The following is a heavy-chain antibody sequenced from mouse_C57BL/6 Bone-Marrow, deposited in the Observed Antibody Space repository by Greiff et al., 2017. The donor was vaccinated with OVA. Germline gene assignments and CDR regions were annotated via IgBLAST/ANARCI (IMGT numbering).Heavy chain of an antibody. V-gene: IGHV1-69*01. J-gene: IGHJ1*03. CDR2: IDPSDSYT. CDR3: ARSQVITTPSRGYFDV. CDR1: GYTFTSYW. D-gene: IGHD1-1*01. Sequence: VQLQQPGAELVMPGASVKLSCKASGYTFTSYWMHWVKQRPGQGFEWIGEIDPSDSYTNYNQKFKGKSTLTVDKSSSTAYMQLSSLTSEDSAVYYCARSQVITTPSRGYFDVWGTGTTVTVSS.